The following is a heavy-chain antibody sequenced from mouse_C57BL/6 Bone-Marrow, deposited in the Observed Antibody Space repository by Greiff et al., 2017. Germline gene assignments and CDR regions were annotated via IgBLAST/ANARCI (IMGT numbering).Heavy chain of an antibody. CDR3: TGGKAY. Sequence: EVQGVESGGGLVQPGGSMKLSCAASGFTFSDAWMDWVRQSPETGLEWVAEIRNKANNHATYYAASVKGRFTISRDDSKRSVYLQMNSLIAEDTGIYYCTGGKAYWGQGTLVTVSA. CDR1: GFTFSDAW. V-gene: IGHV6-6*01. J-gene: IGHJ3*01. CDR2: IRNKANNHAT.